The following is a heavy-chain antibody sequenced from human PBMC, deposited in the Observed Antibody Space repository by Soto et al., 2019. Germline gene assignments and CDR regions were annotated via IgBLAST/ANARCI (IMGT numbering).Heavy chain of an antibody. CDR2: ISNNGGST. CDR1: GFIFSVYA. Sequence: GGSLRLSCATSGFIFSVYAMSWVRQAPGKGLEWVSTISNNGGSTYYADSVKGRFTISRDNSKNMLYLQMSSLRAEDTAMYYCYYYDSSAYGYNWLDPWGQGTLVTVSS. CDR3: YYYDSSAYGYNWLDP. V-gene: IGHV3-23*01. D-gene: IGHD3-22*01. J-gene: IGHJ5*02.